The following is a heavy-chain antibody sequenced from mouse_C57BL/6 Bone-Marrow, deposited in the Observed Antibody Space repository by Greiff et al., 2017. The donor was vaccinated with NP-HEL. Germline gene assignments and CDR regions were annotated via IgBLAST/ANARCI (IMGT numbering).Heavy chain of an antibody. J-gene: IGHJ4*01. CDR1: GYAFSSSW. V-gene: IGHV1-82*01. CDR2: IYPGDGDT. Sequence: VKVVESGPELVKPGASVKISCKASGYAFSSSWMNWVKQRPGKGLEWIGRIYPGDGDTNYNGKFKGKATLTADKSSSTAYMQLSSLTSEDSAVYFCVYYYGSSPLYAMDYWGQGTSVTVSS. CDR3: VYYYGSSPLYAMDY. D-gene: IGHD1-1*01.